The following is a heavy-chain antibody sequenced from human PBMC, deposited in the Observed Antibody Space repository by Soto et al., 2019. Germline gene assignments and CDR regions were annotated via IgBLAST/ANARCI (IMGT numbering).Heavy chain of an antibody. Sequence: VASVKVSCKASGGTFSSYAISWVRQAPGQGLEWMGGIIPIFGTANYAQKFQGRVTITADESTSTAYMELSSLRSEDTAVYYCARGINYYDSSGWNTWFDPWGQGTLVTVSS. CDR1: GGTFSSYA. D-gene: IGHD3-22*01. CDR2: IIPIFGTA. J-gene: IGHJ5*02. V-gene: IGHV1-69*13. CDR3: ARGINYYDSSGWNTWFDP.